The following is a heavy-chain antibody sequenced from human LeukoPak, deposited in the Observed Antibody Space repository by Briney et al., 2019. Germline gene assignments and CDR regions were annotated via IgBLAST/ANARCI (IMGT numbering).Heavy chain of an antibody. CDR2: IYPGDSDT. D-gene: IGHD2-15*01. V-gene: IGHV5-51*01. Sequence: GESLKISCKGSGYSFTSYWIGWVRQMPGKGLEWMGIIYPGDSDTRYSPSFQGQVTISADKSISTAYLQWNSLKTSDTAIYYCARFCSGGGCPNPSFDYWGQGSLVTVSS. J-gene: IGHJ4*02. CDR1: GYSFTSYW. CDR3: ARFCSGGGCPNPSFDY.